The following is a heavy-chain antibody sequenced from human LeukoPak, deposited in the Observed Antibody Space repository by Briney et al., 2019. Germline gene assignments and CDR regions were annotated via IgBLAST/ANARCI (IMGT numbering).Heavy chain of an antibody. Sequence: PSETLSLTCTVSGGSISSYYWSWIRQPPGKGLEWIGYIYYSGSTNYNPSLKSRVTISVDTSKNQSSPKLSSVTAADTAVYYCARSRGGSYYGFDYWGQGTLVTVSS. V-gene: IGHV4-59*01. CDR1: GGSISSYY. CDR2: IYYSGST. D-gene: IGHD3-22*01. J-gene: IGHJ4*02. CDR3: ARSRGGSYYGFDY.